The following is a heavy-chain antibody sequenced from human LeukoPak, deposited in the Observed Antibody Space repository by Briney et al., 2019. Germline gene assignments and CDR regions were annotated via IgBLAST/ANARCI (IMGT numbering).Heavy chain of an antibody. D-gene: IGHD6-19*01. Sequence: GGSLRLSCAASGFTFSDYAMYWVRQAPGKGLEYVSAISSNGGSTYYANSVKGRFTISRDNSKNTLYLQMGSLRAEDMAVYYCARDTGVAGNDYWGQGTLVTVSS. J-gene: IGHJ4*02. CDR3: ARDTGVAGNDY. V-gene: IGHV3-64*01. CDR2: ISSNGGST. CDR1: GFTFSDYA.